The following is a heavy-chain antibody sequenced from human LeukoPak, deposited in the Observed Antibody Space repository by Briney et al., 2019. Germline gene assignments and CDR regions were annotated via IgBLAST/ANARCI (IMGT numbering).Heavy chain of an antibody. J-gene: IGHJ6*03. CDR2: MNPTSGDT. V-gene: IGHV1-8*01. CDR1: GYTFSDYD. Sequence: ASVKVSCKASGYTFSDYDVNWVRQAPGQGLEWMGWMNPTSGDTGYAQKFQGRVTMTRSMSKNTAYMELSRLRSEDTAVYFCARVVMKAFYYYYMDVWGKGTTIIISS. CDR3: ARVVMKAFYYYYMDV. D-gene: IGHD2-21*01.